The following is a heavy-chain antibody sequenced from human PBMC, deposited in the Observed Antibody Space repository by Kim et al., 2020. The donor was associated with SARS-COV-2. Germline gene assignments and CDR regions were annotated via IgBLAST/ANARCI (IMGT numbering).Heavy chain of an antibody. V-gene: IGHV1-3*01. J-gene: IGHJ6*02. D-gene: IGHD3-10*01. Sequence: FQGRVTITRDTSASTAYMELSSLRSEDTAVYYCARVFMVRGVNLLGGMDVWGQGTTVTVSS. CDR3: ARVFMVRGVNLLGGMDV.